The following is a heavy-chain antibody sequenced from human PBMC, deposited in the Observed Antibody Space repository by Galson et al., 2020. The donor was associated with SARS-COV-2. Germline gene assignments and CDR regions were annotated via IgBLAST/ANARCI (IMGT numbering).Heavy chain of an antibody. D-gene: IGHD6-6*01. CDR1: GITYTNTA. CDR2: IVVGSGKT. J-gene: IGHJ4*02. CDR3: AAFVARPVY. Sequence: SVKVSCKTSGITYTNTAVQWVRQARGQRLEWIGWIVVGSGKTNYAQKFQERVTITRDMSTSTAYMELSSLRYADTAVYYCAAFVARPVYWGQGTLVTVSS. V-gene: IGHV1-58*01.